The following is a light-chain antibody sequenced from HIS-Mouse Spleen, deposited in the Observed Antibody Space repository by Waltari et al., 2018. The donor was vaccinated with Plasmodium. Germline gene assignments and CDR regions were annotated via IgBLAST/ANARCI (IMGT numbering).Light chain of an antibody. CDR2: SNN. CDR3: AAWDDSLNGVV. Sequence: QSVLTQPPSASGTPGQRVTISCSGSFSSIRRHTLTWYQHLPGTAPKLLIYSNNQRPAGVPDRFSGSKSGTSASLAISGLQSEDEADYYCAAWDDSLNGVVFAGGTKLTVL. V-gene: IGLV1-44*01. J-gene: IGLJ2*01. CDR1: FSSIRRHT.